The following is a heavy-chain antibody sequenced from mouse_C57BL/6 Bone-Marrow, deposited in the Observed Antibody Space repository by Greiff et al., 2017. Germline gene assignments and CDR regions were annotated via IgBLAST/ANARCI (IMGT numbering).Heavy chain of an antibody. V-gene: IGHV1-55*01. D-gene: IGHD4-1*02. CDR3: ARPNWDNAMDY. CDR1: GYTFTSYW. Sequence: QVQLQQSGAELVKPGASVKMSCTASGYTFTSYWITWVKQRPGQGLEWIGDIYPGSGSTNYNEKFKSKATLTVDTSSSTAYMQLSSLTSEDSAVYYCARPNWDNAMDYWGQGTSVTVSS. CDR2: IYPGSGST. J-gene: IGHJ4*01.